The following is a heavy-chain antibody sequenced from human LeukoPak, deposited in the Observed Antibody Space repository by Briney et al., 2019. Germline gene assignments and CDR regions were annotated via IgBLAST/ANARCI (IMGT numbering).Heavy chain of an antibody. CDR2: ISDRGGRT. Sequence: GGSLRLSCAVSGITLSNYGMSWVRQAPGKGLEWVAGISDRGGRTNYADSVKGRFTISTDHPKNTLYLQMNSLRAEDTAAYFCAKRGVVIRVILVGFHKEAYYFDSWGQGALVTVSS. V-gene: IGHV3-23*01. CDR1: GITLSNYG. CDR3: AKRGVVIRVILVGFHKEAYYFDS. J-gene: IGHJ4*02. D-gene: IGHD3-22*01.